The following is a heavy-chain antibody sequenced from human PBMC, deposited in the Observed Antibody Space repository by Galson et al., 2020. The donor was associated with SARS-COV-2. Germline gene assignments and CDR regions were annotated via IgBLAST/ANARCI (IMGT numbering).Heavy chain of an antibody. CDR1: SGYG. Sequence: SGYGMHWVLQAPGKGLEWGAVIWYDGRNKYYADSVKGRFTISRDNSKNTLYLQMTSLRAKDSDLYYCARDGGRYYYMDVGCSVTTFTISS. CDR3: ARDGGRYYYMDV. CDR2: IWYDGRNK. J-gene: IGHJ6*03. D-gene: IGHD1-26*01. V-gene: IGHV3-33*01.